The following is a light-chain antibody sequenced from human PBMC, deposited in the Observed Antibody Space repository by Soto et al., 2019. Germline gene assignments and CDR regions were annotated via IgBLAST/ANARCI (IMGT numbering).Light chain of an antibody. J-gene: IGKJ4*01. CDR3: MPALQPPS. CDR1: QSLLHSNGYNY. V-gene: IGKV2-28*01. Sequence: VMTQSPLSLSVTPGEPASISCRSSQSLLHSNGYNYLDWYLQKPGQSPQLLIYLGSFRAAGVPDRFSGSGSGTDFTLKISRVEAADVGVYYCMPALQPPSFGGGTKVEIK. CDR2: LGS.